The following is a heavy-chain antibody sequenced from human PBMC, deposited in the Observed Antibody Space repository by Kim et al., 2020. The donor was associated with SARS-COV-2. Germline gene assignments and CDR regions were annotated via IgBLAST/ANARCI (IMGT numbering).Heavy chain of an antibody. J-gene: IGHJ4*02. D-gene: IGHD3-3*01. Sequence: VSVKSRITINPDTSKNQFSLQLNSVTPEDTAVYYCASTRITIFGVVTFDYWGQGTLVTVSS. V-gene: IGHV6-1*01. CDR3: ASTRITIFGVVTFDY.